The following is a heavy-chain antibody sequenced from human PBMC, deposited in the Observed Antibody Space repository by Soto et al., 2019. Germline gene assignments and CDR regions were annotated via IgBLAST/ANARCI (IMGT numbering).Heavy chain of an antibody. CDR1: GGTFSNSA. CDR2: IMPIFRTP. V-gene: IGHV1-69*12. J-gene: IGHJ6*02. CDR3: ARDKERLQIGGNYYSIMDV. Sequence: QVHLEQSGAEVKKPGSSVKVSCKASGGTFSNSAISWVRQAPGQGLEWMGGIMPIFRTPDYAQKFQGRVTVTADESTSTAYMELSGLRSDDTAVYYCARDKERLQIGGNYYSIMDVWGQGTMVTVSS.